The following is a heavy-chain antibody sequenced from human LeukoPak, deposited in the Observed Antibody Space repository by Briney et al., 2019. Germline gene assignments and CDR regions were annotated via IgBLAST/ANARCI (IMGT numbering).Heavy chain of an antibody. J-gene: IGHJ4*02. Sequence: SETLSLTCTVSGGSTSSYYWSWIRHPPGRGLEWIGYIYYSGSTNYNPSLKSRVTISVDTSKNQFSLKLSSVTAADTAVYYCARDEADGRIDYWGQGTLVTVSS. D-gene: IGHD1-26*01. CDR2: IYYSGST. CDR1: GGSTSSYY. V-gene: IGHV4-59*01. CDR3: ARDEADGRIDY.